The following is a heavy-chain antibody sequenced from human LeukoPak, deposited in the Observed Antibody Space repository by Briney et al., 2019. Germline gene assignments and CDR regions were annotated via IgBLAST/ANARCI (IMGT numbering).Heavy chain of an antibody. V-gene: IGHV3-21*01. J-gene: IGHJ5*02. CDR1: GFTFSSYN. D-gene: IGHD4-17*01. Sequence: GGSLRLSCAASGFTFSSYNMNWVRQAPGKGLEWVSSISSSSSYIYYADSVKGRFTISRDNAKNSLYLQMNSLRAEDTAVYYCARGTTVTMNWFDPWGQGTLVTVSS. CDR2: ISSSSSYI. CDR3: ARGTTVTMNWFDP.